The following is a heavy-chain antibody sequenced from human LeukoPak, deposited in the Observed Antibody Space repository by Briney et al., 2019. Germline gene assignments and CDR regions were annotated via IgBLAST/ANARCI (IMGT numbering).Heavy chain of an antibody. Sequence: GGSLRLSCVASGFPYDVQTMSWVRQAPGKGLEWVASMREDGREIHYVDSVKGRFTISRDNPENSLYLQMNSLRAEDTAVYYCARGGVTGGRFENWGQGTLVTVSS. V-gene: IGHV3-7*01. J-gene: IGHJ4*02. CDR1: GFPYDVQT. CDR3: ARGGVTGGRFEN. CDR2: MREDGREI. D-gene: IGHD3-3*01.